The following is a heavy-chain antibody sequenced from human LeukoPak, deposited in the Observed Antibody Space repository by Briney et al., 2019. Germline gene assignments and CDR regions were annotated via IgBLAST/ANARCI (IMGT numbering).Heavy chain of an antibody. CDR2: ISGGGNT. J-gene: IGHJ6*01. Sequence: PGGSLRLSCVASGFTCSSNYMRWVRQAPGKGLEGVSIISGGGNTYYADSMKDRFTTSTDNTKSTLYIQMKSLRAEDTDVYYCGSRDKGYYYGLDVWGQGTTVTVSS. CDR1: GFTCSSNY. V-gene: IGHV3-66*01. D-gene: IGHD5-24*01. CDR3: GSRDKGYYYGLDV.